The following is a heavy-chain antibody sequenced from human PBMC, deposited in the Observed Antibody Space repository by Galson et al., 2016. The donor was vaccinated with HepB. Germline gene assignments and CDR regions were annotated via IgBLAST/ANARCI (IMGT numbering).Heavy chain of an antibody. J-gene: IGHJ4*02. CDR2: INRSGST. CDR1: GGSFSTYY. Sequence: SETLSLTCAVYGGSFSTYYWSWIRQSPGKGLEWIGEINRSGSTNCNPSLKSRLTISIDTSKNQFSLKLSSMTAADTAVYYCARSPHSRFDFWGLGTLVTVSS. D-gene: IGHD3-22*01. CDR3: ARSPHSRFDF. V-gene: IGHV4-34*01.